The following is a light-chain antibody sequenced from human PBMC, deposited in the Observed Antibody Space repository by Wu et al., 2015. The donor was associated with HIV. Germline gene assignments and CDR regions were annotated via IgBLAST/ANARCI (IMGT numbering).Light chain of an antibody. J-gene: IGKJ4*01. CDR2: AVS. Sequence: EIVLTQSPGTLSLSPGERATLSCRASQSAGSSYLAWYQQKPGQPPRLLIYAVSTRATGIPDRFSGSGSGTDFTLTISRLEPEDFAVYFCQQYNNWPQLTFGGGTKVEIK. CDR1: QSAGSSY. V-gene: IGKV3-20*01. CDR3: QQYNNWPQLT.